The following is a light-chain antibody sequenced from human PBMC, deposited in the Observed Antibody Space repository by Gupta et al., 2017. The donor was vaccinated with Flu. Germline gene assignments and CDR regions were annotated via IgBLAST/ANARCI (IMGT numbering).Light chain of an antibody. CDR3: SSYTDANTWV. Sequence: QSALTQPAPVSGSPRQSITISCSGTHSDVGGYQFVTWYQHPPGRAPKLLIYEVTKRPSEISDRFSGSKAGNTASLTISGLQPEDEADYFCSSYTDANTWVFGSGSRVTVL. V-gene: IGLV2-14*01. J-gene: IGLJ1*01. CDR1: HSDVGGYQF. CDR2: EVT.